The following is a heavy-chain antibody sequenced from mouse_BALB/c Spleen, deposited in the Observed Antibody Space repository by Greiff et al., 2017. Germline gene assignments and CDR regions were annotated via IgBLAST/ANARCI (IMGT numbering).Heavy chain of an antibody. CDR3: TVGGYSAWFAY. V-gene: IGHV1-5*01. D-gene: IGHD2-3*01. CDR1: GYTFTSYW. Sequence: LVESGTVLARPGASVKMSCKASGYTFTSYWMHWVKQRSGQGLVWIRAIYPGNSDTSYNQKFKGKAKLTAVTSTSTAYMELSSLTNEDSAVYYCTVGGYSAWFAYWGQGTLVTVSA. CDR2: IYPGNSDT. J-gene: IGHJ3*01.